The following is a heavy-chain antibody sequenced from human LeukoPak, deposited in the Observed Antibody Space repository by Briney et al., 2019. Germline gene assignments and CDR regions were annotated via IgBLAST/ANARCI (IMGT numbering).Heavy chain of an antibody. D-gene: IGHD3-22*01. CDR3: ARLLGSSGYYKGS. CDR1: GGSFSGYY. CDR2: INHSGST. Sequence: SETLSLTCAVYGGSFSGYYWSWIRQPPGKGLEWIGEINHSGSTNYNPSLKSRVTIPVDTSKNQFSLKLSSVTAADTAVYYCARLLGSSGYYKGSGGQGTLVTVSS. V-gene: IGHV4-34*01. J-gene: IGHJ4*02.